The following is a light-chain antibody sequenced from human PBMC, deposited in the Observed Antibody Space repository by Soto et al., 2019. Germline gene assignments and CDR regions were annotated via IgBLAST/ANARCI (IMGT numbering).Light chain of an antibody. CDR3: QQYNSYSSTWT. J-gene: IGKJ1*01. CDR1: QSISSW. Sequence: DIQMTQSPSTLSASVGDRVTITCRASQSISSWLAWYQQKPGKAPKLLIYDASSLESGVPSRFSGSGSGTEFILTISSLQPDDFATYSCQQYNSYSSTWTFGQGTKVEIK. CDR2: DAS. V-gene: IGKV1-5*01.